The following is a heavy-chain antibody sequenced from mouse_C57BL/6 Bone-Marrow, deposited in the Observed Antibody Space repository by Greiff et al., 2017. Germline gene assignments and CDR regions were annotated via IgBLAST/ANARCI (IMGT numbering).Heavy chain of an antibody. CDR1: GYAFSSSW. Sequence: QDQLQQSGPELVKPGASVKISCKASGYAFSSSWMNWVKQRPGKGLEWIGRIYPGDGDTNYNEKFKGKATLTADKSSSTAYMQLSSLTSEDSAVYFCARTDYYGSSYVLYWYFDVWGTGTTVTVSS. D-gene: IGHD1-1*01. CDR2: IYPGDGDT. J-gene: IGHJ1*03. CDR3: ARTDYYGSSYVLYWYFDV. V-gene: IGHV1-82*01.